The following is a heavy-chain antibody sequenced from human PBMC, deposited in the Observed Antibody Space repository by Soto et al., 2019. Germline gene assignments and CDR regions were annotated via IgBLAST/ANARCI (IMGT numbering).Heavy chain of an antibody. CDR1: GGTFSSYA. V-gene: IGHV1-69*12. CDR2: IIPIFGTA. J-gene: IGHJ3*02. D-gene: IGHD1-26*01. Sequence: QVQLVQSGAEVKKPGSSVKVSCKASGGTFSSYAISWVRQAPGQGLEWMGGIIPIFGTANYAQKFQGRVTITEDESPSTAYMELSSLRSDDTAVYYWARGVGGCYLMGNDAFDIWGQGTMVTVSS. CDR3: ARGVGGCYLMGNDAFDI.